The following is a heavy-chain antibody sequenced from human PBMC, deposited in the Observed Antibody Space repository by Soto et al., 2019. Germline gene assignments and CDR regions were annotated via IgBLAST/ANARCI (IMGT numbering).Heavy chain of an antibody. D-gene: IGHD6-25*01. Sequence: XESLKISCKGSGYSFAIYWIAWVRQMPGKGLEWMGIIYPGDSDVRYSPSFQGQVTISADKSTSTAYLQWSSLRASDTAMYYCARAGDAVAASVDWGQGTLVTVSS. CDR3: ARAGDAVAASVD. V-gene: IGHV5-51*01. CDR1: GYSFAIYW. J-gene: IGHJ4*02. CDR2: IYPGDSDV.